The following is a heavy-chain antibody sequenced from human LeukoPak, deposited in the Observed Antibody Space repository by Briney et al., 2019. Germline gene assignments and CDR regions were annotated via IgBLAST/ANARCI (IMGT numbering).Heavy chain of an antibody. V-gene: IGHV4-34*01. CDR1: GGSFTGYY. D-gene: IGHD2-21*02. J-gene: IGHJ4*02. Sequence: SETLSLTCAVYGGSFTGYYWSWIRQAPGKGLEWIGEINYSGSTNYNPALESRVTISVYTSKNQFSLKLGSVTAADTGVYYCAREACSGGDCTNFDHWGRGTLVTVSS. CDR3: AREACSGGDCTNFDH. CDR2: INYSGST.